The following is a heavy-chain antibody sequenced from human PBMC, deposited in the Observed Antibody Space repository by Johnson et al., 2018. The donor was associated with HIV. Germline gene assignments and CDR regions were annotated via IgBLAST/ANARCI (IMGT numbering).Heavy chain of an antibody. V-gene: IGHV3-66*01. CDR2: IYRGGST. J-gene: IGHJ3*02. CDR1: GFTVSSNS. D-gene: IGHD2-15*01. Sequence: VQLVESGGALVQPGGSLRLSCAASGFTVSSNSMTWVRQAPGKGLEWVSLIYRGGSTYYADSVKGRFTISRDNSKNTLYLQMNSLRAEDTAVYYCARDEPIVVVVAAIGDAFDIWGQGTMVTVSS. CDR3: ARDEPIVVVVAAIGDAFDI.